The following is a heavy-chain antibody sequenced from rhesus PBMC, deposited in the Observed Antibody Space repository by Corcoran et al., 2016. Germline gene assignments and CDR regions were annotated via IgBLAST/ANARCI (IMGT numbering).Heavy chain of an antibody. CDR3: AREKYYSGSYYYRNFDY. V-gene: IGHV2S1*01. J-gene: IGHJ4*01. CDR1: GFSIRTSGLG. Sequence: QVTLKESGPALGKPTQNLALPSPFSGFSIRTSGLGVGSLLSPPGKARAWLAIIFWDYDKYYRSALNNMRTIAKDTAKIQVFLTMLNMDPVDTATYYCAREKYYSGSYYYRNFDYWGQGVLVTVSS. D-gene: IGHD3-16*01. CDR2: IFWDYDK.